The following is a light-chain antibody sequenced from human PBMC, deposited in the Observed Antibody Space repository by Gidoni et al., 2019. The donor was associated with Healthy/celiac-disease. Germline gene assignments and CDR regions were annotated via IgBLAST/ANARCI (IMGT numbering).Light chain of an antibody. CDR3: QQSYSTPRRFT. J-gene: IGKJ3*01. V-gene: IGKV1-39*01. CDR1: QSISSY. CDR2: AAS. Sequence: DIQMTQSPSSLSASAGDRVTITCRASQSISSYLNWYQQKPGKAPKLLIYAASSLQSGVPSRFSGSGSGTDFTLTISSLQPEDFATYYCQQSYSTPRRFTFXPXTKVDIK.